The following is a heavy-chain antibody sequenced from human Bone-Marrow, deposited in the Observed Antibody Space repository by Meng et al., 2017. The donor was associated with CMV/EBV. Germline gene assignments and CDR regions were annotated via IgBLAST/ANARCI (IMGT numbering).Heavy chain of an antibody. CDR3: ARDRGDV. CDR2: IYYSGST. J-gene: IGHJ6*02. CDR1: GGSISSFY. Sequence: SETLSLTCTVSGGSISSFYWSWIRQPPGKGLEWIGYIYYSGSTNYNPSLKSRVTISVDTFKNQFSLKLSSVTAADTAVYYCARDRGDVWGQGTTVTVSS. V-gene: IGHV4-59*01.